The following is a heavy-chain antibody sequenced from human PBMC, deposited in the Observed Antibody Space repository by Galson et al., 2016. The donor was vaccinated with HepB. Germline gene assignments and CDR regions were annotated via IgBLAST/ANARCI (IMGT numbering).Heavy chain of an antibody. V-gene: IGHV3-9*01. J-gene: IGHJ6*02. D-gene: IGHD5-18*01. Sequence: SLRLSCAASGFTFDDYGMNWARQVPGKGLEWVSGISWDSGKIGYADSVKGRFTISRDNAKNSLFLQMKSLRVEDTALYYCAKDKWIEPSGGMDVWGQGITVTVSS. CDR2: ISWDSGKI. CDR3: AKDKWIEPSGGMDV. CDR1: GFTFDDYG.